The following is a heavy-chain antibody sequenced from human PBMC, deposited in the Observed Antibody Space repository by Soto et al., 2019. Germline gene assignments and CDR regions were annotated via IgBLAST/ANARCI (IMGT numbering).Heavy chain of an antibody. V-gene: IGHV4-59*01. CDR2: IYYSGST. CDR3: ARVDYTTVVTH. CDR1: GGSISSYY. J-gene: IGHJ4*02. D-gene: IGHD4-17*01. Sequence: SETLSLTCTVSGGSISSYYWCWIRQPPGKGLEWIGYIYYSGSTNYNPSLKSRVTISVDTSKNQFSLKLSSVTAADTAVYYCARVDYTTVVTHWGQGTLVTVSS.